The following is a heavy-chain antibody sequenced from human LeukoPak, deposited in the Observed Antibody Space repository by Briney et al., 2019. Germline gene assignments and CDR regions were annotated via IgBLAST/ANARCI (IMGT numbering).Heavy chain of an antibody. CDR1: GFTFSSYA. CDR3: AKVDVPIVVVPAALRVKQAAHMDV. Sequence: GGSLRLYCAASGFTFSSYAMSWARQAPGKGLEWVSAISGSGRSTYYADSVKGRFTISRDNSKNTLYLQMNSLRAEDTAVYYCAKVDVPIVVVPAALRVKQAAHMDVWGQGTLVTVSS. CDR2: ISGSGRST. V-gene: IGHV3-23*01. D-gene: IGHD2-2*01. J-gene: IGHJ4*02.